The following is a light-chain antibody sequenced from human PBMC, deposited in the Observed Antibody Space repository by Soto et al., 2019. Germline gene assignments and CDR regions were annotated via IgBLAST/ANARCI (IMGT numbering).Light chain of an antibody. V-gene: IGKV3-20*01. Sequence: EIVLTQSPGTLSLSPGERATLSCRASQNVSSSYLAWYHHKPGQAPRLLIYGSSARATAIPDRFSGSGSGTDFTLTISRREPEDFAVDYCQQYGSSPWTFGRGTKVEIK. J-gene: IGKJ1*01. CDR1: QNVSSSY. CDR3: QQYGSSPWT. CDR2: GSS.